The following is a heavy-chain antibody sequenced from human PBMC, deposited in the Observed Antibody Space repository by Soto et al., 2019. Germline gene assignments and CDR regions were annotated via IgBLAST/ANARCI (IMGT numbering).Heavy chain of an antibody. J-gene: IGHJ4*02. CDR1: GFTFTSSA. D-gene: IGHD3-9*01. Sequence: SVKVSCKASGFTFTSSAVQWVRQARGQRLEWIGWIVVGSGNTNYAQKFQERVTITRDMSTSTAYMELSSLRSDDTAVYYCARLHYDILTGYYISDYWGQGTLVTVSS. CDR2: IVVGSGNT. CDR3: ARLHYDILTGYYISDY. V-gene: IGHV1-58*01.